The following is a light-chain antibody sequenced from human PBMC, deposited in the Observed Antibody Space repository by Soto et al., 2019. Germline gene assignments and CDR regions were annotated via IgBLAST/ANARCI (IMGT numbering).Light chain of an antibody. V-gene: IGLV2-14*01. CDR3: CSYTSSTSAV. CDR2: EVS. J-gene: IGLJ2*01. CDR1: SRDVGRYNY. Sequence: QSVLTQPASVSGSPGQSITISCTGTSRDVGRYNYVSWFQQHPGKAPKRMIFEVSTRASGVSNRFSGSKSGNTASLTISGLQIEDEADYYCCSYTSSTSAVFGGGTKVTVL.